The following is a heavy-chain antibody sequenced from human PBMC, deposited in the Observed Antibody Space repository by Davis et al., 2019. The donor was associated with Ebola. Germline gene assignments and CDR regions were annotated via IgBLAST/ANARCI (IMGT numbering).Heavy chain of an antibody. J-gene: IGHJ4*02. D-gene: IGHD2-2*01. CDR1: GFTFSSYA. CDR2: ISYDGSNK. Sequence: GESLKISCAASGFTFSSYAMHWVRQAPGKGLEWVAVISYDGSNKYYADFVKGRFTISRDNSKNTLYLQMNSLRAEDTAVYYCAPTRSTSCLAFDYWGQGTLVTVSS. CDR3: APTRSTSCLAFDY. V-gene: IGHV3-30-3*01.